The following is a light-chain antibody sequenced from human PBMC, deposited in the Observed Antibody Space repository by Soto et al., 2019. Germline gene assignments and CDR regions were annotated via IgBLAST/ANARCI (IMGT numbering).Light chain of an antibody. CDR1: QSVSSN. Sequence: MTQSPSTLSGSVGDRVTLSCRASQSVSSNLAWYQQKPGQAPRLLIYDASTRATVIPARFSGSGSGTEFTLTISSLQSEDFAVYYCQQCNDWPPITFGQGTRLEI. CDR2: DAS. J-gene: IGKJ5*01. V-gene: IGKV3-15*01. CDR3: QQCNDWPPIT.